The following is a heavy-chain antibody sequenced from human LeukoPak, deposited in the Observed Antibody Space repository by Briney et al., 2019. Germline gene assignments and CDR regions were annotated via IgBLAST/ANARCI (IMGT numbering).Heavy chain of an antibody. V-gene: IGHV3-30*03. CDR3: ARVAINDYGDYFDY. CDR2: ISYDGSNK. CDR1: GFTFSSYG. D-gene: IGHD4-17*01. Sequence: GRSLRLSCAASGFTFSSYGMHWVRQAPGKGLEWVAVISYDGSNKYYADSVKDRFTISRDNSKNTLYLQMNSLRAEDTAVYYCARVAINDYGDYFDYWGQGTLVTVSS. J-gene: IGHJ4*02.